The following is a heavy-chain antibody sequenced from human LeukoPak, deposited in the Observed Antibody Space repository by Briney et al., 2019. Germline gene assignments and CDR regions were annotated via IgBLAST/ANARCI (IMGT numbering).Heavy chain of an antibody. Sequence: ASVKVSCKASGYTFTSYGISWVRQAPGQGLEWMGWISAHNGNTNYAQNLRGRVTMTTETSTNTAYMELRSLRSDDTAVYYCARSGSSSDSASDYWGQGTLVTVSS. CDR1: GYTFTSYG. CDR3: ARSGSSSDSASDY. V-gene: IGHV1-18*01. J-gene: IGHJ4*02. CDR2: ISAHNGNT. D-gene: IGHD6-6*01.